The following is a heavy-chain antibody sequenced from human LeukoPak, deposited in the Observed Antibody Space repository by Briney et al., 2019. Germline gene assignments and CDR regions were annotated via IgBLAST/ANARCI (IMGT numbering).Heavy chain of an antibody. Sequence: ASVKVSCKASGFTFTRSVVQWVRQARGQRLEWIGWIVVGSGNTNYAQKFQERVTITRDMSTSTAYMELSSLRSEDTAVYYCAAGSTTYFDYWGQGPLVTVSS. D-gene: IGHD5/OR15-5a*01. CDR2: IVVGSGNT. V-gene: IGHV1-58*01. CDR1: GFTFTRSV. J-gene: IGHJ4*02. CDR3: AAGSTTYFDY.